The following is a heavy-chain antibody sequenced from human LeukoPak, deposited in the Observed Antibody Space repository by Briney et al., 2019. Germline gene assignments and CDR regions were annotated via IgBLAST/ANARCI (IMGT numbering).Heavy chain of an antibody. D-gene: IGHD5-18*01. CDR2: IKQDGSEK. J-gene: IGHJ6*03. CDR1: GLTFSSYW. V-gene: IGHV3-7*01. CDR3: ATYTAMVNYYYYMDV. Sequence: GGSLRLSCAASGLTFSSYWMSWVRQAPGKGLEWVANIKQDGSEKYYVDSVKGRFTISRDNAKNSLYLQMNSLRAEDTAVYYCATYTAMVNYYYYMDVWGIGTTVTVSS.